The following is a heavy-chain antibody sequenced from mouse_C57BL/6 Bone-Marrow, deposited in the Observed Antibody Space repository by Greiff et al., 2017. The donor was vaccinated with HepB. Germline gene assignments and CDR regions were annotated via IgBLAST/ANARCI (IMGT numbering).Heavy chain of an antibody. J-gene: IGHJ1*03. V-gene: IGHV2-2*01. CDR2: IWSGGST. D-gene: IGHD1-1*01. CDR3: ARKDYGSSSRWYFDV. CDR1: GFSLTSYG. Sequence: QVQLQQSGPGLVQPSQSLSITCTVSGFSLTSYGVHWVRQSPGKGLEWLGVIWSGGSTDYNAAFISRLSISKDNSKSQVFFKINSLQADDTAIYYCARKDYGSSSRWYFDVWGTGTTVTVSS.